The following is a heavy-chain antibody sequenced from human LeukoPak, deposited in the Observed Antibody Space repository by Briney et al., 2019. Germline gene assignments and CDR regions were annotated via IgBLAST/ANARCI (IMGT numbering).Heavy chain of an antibody. D-gene: IGHD5-12*01. V-gene: IGHV1-69*13. Sequence: SVKVSCKASGGTFSSYAISWVRQAPGQGLEWMGGIVPIFGTANYAQKFQGRVTITADESTSTAYMELSSLRSEDTAVYYCARFFGGYDYGGYWGQGTLVTVFS. CDR2: IVPIFGTA. J-gene: IGHJ4*02. CDR3: ARFFGGYDYGGY. CDR1: GGTFSSYA.